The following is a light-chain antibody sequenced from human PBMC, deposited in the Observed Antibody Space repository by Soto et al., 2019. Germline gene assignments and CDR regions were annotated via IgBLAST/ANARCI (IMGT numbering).Light chain of an antibody. CDR3: TSYTSDSTYV. J-gene: IGLJ1*01. CDR1: STDVGRYNY. Sequence: QSVLTQPASVSGSPGQSITISCTGTSTDVGRYNYVSWYQQHPGKAPKLMVYDVSNRPSWVSNRFSGSKSGITASLTTSGLQAEDEADYYCTSYTSDSTYVFGTGTRSPS. V-gene: IGLV2-14*01. CDR2: DVS.